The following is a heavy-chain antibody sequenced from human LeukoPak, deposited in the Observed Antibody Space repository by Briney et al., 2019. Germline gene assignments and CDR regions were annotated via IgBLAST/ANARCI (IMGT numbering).Heavy chain of an antibody. CDR2: IKEDGSAK. Sequence: GGSLRLSCAASGFTFNNFWMSWVRQAPGKGLEWVANIKEDGSAKYYVDSVKGRFTISRDNAKNSLYLQMNSLRAEDTAVYYCARGQNIHHCWGQGTLVTVSS. CDR3: ARGQNIHHC. J-gene: IGHJ4*02. D-gene: IGHD1/OR15-1a*01. V-gene: IGHV3-7*01. CDR1: GFTFNNFW.